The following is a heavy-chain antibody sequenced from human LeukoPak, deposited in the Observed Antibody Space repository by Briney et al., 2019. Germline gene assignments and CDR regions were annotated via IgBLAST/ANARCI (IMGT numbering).Heavy chain of an antibody. J-gene: IGHJ4*02. D-gene: IGHD2-8*01. Sequence: GASVKVSCKASGYTFTSYDINWVRQATGQGLEWMGWMNPNSGNTGYAQKFQGRVTMTRDTSTSTVYMELSSLRSEDTAVYYCARDQMAPYFDYWGQGTLVTVSS. CDR2: MNPNSGNT. CDR1: GYTFTSYD. CDR3: ARDQMAPYFDY. V-gene: IGHV1-8*01.